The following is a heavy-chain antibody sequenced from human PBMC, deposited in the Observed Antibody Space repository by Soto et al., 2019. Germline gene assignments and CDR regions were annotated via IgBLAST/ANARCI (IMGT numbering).Heavy chain of an antibody. CDR3: ARAFVVTAIQDYFDY. J-gene: IGHJ4*02. V-gene: IGHV1-69*13. Sequence: ASVKVSCKASGGTFSSYAISWVQQAPGQGLEWMGGIIPIFGTANYAQKFQGRVTITADESTSTAYMELSSLRSEDTAVYYCARAFVVTAIQDYFDYWGQGTLVTVSS. D-gene: IGHD2-21*02. CDR2: IIPIFGTA. CDR1: GGTFSSYA.